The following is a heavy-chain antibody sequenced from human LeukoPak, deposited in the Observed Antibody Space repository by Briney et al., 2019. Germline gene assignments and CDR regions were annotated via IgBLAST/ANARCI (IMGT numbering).Heavy chain of an antibody. CDR1: GGTFSSYA. Sequence: SVKVSCKASGGTFSSYAISWVRQAPGQGLEWMGGIIPVFGTANYAQKFQGRVTITADESTSTAYMELSSLRSEDTAVYYCATKRGYSYGYFDYWGQGTLVTVSS. CDR2: IIPVFGTA. J-gene: IGHJ4*02. D-gene: IGHD5-18*01. CDR3: ATKRGYSYGYFDY. V-gene: IGHV1-69*13.